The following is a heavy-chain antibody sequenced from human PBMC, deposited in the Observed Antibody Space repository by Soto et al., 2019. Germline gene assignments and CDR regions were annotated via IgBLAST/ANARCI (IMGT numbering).Heavy chain of an antibody. CDR1: GFTVSNYD. Sequence: GGSLRLSCAASGFTVSNYDMSWFRQAPGKGLEWVSIIYAGGTTYYTDSVKGRFTTSRDSSKNTLFLQMNSLRAEDTAVYYCSHWGFFWGRGTLVTVSS. CDR3: SHWGFF. CDR2: IYAGGTT. J-gene: IGHJ4*02. D-gene: IGHD7-27*01. V-gene: IGHV3-66*01.